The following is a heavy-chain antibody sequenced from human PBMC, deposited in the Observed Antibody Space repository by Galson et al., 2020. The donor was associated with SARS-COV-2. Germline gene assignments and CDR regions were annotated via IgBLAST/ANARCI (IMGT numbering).Heavy chain of an antibody. CDR2: FDPEDGET. V-gene: IGHV1-24*01. J-gene: IGHJ4*02. CDR1: GYTLTELS. Sequence: ASVKVSCQVSGYTLTELSMHWVRQAPGKGLEWMGGFDPEDGETIYAQKFQGRVTMTEDTSTDTAYMELSSLRSEDTAVYYCATKFAIAAAGSLFDYWGQGTLVTVSS. CDR3: ATKFAIAAAGSLFDY. D-gene: IGHD6-13*01.